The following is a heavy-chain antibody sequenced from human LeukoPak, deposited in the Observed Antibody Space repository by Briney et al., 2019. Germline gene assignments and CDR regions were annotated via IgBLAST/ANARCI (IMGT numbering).Heavy chain of an antibody. D-gene: IGHD1-26*01. Sequence: GGSLRLSCAASGFTFSRYAPSWVRQAPGKGLEWVSVIRDSGSSTYYTDSVKGRFTISRDNSKNTLYLQMNSLRAEDTAVYYCAKVGATKYFYYGMDVWGQGTTVTVSS. J-gene: IGHJ6*02. V-gene: IGHV3-23*01. CDR2: IRDSGSST. CDR1: GFTFSRYA. CDR3: AKVGATKYFYYGMDV.